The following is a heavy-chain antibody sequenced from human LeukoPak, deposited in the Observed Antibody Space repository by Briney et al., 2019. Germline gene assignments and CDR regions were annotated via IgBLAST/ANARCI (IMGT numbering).Heavy chain of an antibody. CDR2: IKSDGSSA. J-gene: IGHJ4*02. V-gene: IGHV3-74*01. D-gene: IGHD4-23*01. Sequence: PGGSLRLSCAASGFTFSSYWMHWVRQAPGKGLVWVSRIKSDGSSASYADSVKGRFTISRDNAKNTLYLQMNSLRAEDTAVYYCVRDLRTPSDTNIAIDYWGQGTLVTVSS. CDR1: GFTFSSYW. CDR3: VRDLRTPSDTNIAIDY.